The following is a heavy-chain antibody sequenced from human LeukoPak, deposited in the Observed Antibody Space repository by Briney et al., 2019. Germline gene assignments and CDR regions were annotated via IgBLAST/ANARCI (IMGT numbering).Heavy chain of an antibody. J-gene: IGHJ2*01. CDR2: IYYSGST. CDR1: GGSISSGDYY. Sequence: SETLSLTCTVSGGSISSGDYYWSWIRQPPGKGLEWIGYIYYSGSTYYNPSLKSRVTISVDTSKNQFSLKLSSVTAADTAMYYCARPLYSIGDWYFDLWGRGTLVTVSS. CDR3: ARPLYSIGDWYFDL. D-gene: IGHD6-25*01. V-gene: IGHV4-30-4*01.